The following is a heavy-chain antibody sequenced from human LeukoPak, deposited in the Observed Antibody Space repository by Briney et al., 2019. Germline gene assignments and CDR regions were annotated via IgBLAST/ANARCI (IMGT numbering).Heavy chain of an antibody. Sequence: SETLSLTCTVSGGSISSGDYYWSWIRQPAGKGLEWIGRIYTSGSTNYNPSLKSRVTMSVDTSKNQFSLKLSSVTAADTAVYYCARDVPVYGSGTLNWFDPWGQGTLVTVSS. V-gene: IGHV4-61*02. CDR1: GGSISSGDYY. CDR2: IYTSGST. CDR3: ARDVPVYGSGTLNWFDP. J-gene: IGHJ5*02. D-gene: IGHD3-10*01.